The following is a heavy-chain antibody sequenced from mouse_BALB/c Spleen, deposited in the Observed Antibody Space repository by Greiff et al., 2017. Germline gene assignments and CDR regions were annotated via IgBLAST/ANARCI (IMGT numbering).Heavy chain of an antibody. CDR3: ARGGAFITTATAFAY. J-gene: IGHJ3*01. CDR1: GFSLTSYG. Sequence: VQLQESGPGLVAPSQSLSITCTVSGFSLTSYGVHWVRQPPGKGLEWLGVIWAGGSTNYNSALMSRLSISKDNSKSQVFLKMNSLQTDDTAMYYCARGGAFITTATAFAYWGQGTLVTVSA. V-gene: IGHV2-9*02. D-gene: IGHD1-2*01. CDR2: IWAGGST.